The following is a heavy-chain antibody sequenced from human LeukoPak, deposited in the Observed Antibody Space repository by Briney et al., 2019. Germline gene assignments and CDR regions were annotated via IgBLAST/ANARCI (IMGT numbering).Heavy chain of an antibody. CDR1: GGSFNGYY. D-gene: IGHD2-21*02. V-gene: IGHV4-34*01. CDR2: INHIGTT. CDR3: ARLVVTAPQYHYYMDV. Sequence: SETLSLTCNVSGGSFNGYYWTWIRQPPGKGLEWIAEINHIGTTNHNPSLKSRVTVSTDTSKKQFFLKLTSVTAADTALYYCARLVVTAPQYHYYMDVWGEGTPGTVSS. J-gene: IGHJ6*03.